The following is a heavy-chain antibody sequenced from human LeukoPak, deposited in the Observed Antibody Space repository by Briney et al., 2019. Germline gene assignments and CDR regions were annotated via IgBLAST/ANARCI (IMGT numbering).Heavy chain of an antibody. CDR3: ARGTMGDQGGYFQH. V-gene: IGHV4-38-2*02. CDR1: GYSISSGNY. J-gene: IGHJ1*01. CDR2: VHQSGRT. Sequence: SETLSLTCTVSGYSISSGNYWVWIRQPPGKGLEWIGSVHQSGRTYDNPSLKSRVTISVDTSKNQFSLKLTSVTAADTAVYYCARGTMGDQGGYFQHWGQGTLVTVSS. D-gene: IGHD3-16*01.